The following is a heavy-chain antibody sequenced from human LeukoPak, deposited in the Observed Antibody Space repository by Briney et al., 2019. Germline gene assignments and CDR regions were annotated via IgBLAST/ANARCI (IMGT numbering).Heavy chain of an antibody. J-gene: IGHJ4*02. Sequence: AGGSLRLSCAASGFSFSTYGMHWDRQAPGKGLEWVAFIRYDGNNEYYRDSVKGRFTISRDDSKNTLYLQMSSLTAEDTAVYYCAKCKWESGYYYSFDYWGQGTLVTVSS. CDR3: AKCKWESGYYYSFDY. V-gene: IGHV3-30*02. CDR2: IRYDGNNE. D-gene: IGHD3-22*01. CDR1: GFSFSTYG.